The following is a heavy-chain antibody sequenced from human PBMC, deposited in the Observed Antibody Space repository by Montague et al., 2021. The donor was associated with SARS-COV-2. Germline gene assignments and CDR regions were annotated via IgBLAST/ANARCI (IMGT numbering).Heavy chain of an antibody. CDR3: ARTEYNWNDWSDP. J-gene: IGHJ5*02. CDR1: GGSITSYY. D-gene: IGHD1-20*01. V-gene: IGHV4-4*07. Sequence: SETLSLTCTVSGGSITSYYWSWIRQPAGKGLECIGLIYTSGSTNYNPSLKSRVTISADMSKNQFSLQLNSVTAADSAVYYCARTEYNWNDWSDPWGQGTLVTVSS. CDR2: IYTSGST.